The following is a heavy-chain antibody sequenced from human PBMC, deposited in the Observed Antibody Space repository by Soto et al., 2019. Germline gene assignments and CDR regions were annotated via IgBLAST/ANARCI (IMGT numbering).Heavy chain of an antibody. V-gene: IGHV4-34*01. CDR2: INHSGST. CDR1: GGSFSGYY. D-gene: IGHD2-2*01. Sequence: HVQLQQWGAGLLKPSESLSLTCAVYGGSFSGYYWSWIRQPPGKGLEWIGEINHSGSTNYNPSLKSRVTISVDTSKPQFSLKLNSVTAADTAVYYCARERCDRASCRHNFDSWGQGILFTVAS. CDR3: ARERCDRASCRHNFDS. J-gene: IGHJ4*02.